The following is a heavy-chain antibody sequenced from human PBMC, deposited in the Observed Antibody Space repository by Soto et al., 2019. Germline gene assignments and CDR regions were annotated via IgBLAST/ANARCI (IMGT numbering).Heavy chain of an antibody. J-gene: IGHJ4*02. V-gene: IGHV4-39*01. Sequence: TSETLSLTCAVSGASITGNFYYWGWIRRPPGKGLEWIGSIYFDGSTYYKSSPKSRVTISLDTSKNQFSLKLTSVTAADTAVYYCGKVLIGATRHTDFDSWGQGTLVTVSS. CDR1: GASITGNFYY. CDR3: GKVLIGATRHTDFDS. D-gene: IGHD2-21*01. CDR2: IYFDGST.